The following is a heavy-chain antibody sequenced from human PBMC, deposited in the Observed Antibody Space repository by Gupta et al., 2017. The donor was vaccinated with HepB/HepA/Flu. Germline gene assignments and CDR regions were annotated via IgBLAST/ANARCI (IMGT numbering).Heavy chain of an antibody. CDR3: ARERTTVTTSRYYYYGMDV. J-gene: IGHJ6*02. V-gene: IGHV3-13*01. Sequence: EVQLVESGGGLVQPGGSLRLSCAASGFTFSSYDIHWVRHATGKGLEWVSAIGTAGDTYYPGSVKGRFTISRENAKNSLYLQMNSLRAGDTAVYYCARERTTVTTSRYYYYGMDVWGQGTTVTVSS. D-gene: IGHD4-17*01. CDR1: GFTFSSYD. CDR2: IGTAGDT.